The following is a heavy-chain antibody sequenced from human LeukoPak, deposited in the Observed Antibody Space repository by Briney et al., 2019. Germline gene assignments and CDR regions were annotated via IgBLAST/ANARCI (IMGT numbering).Heavy chain of an antibody. CDR3: AREWGGDGYYFDH. J-gene: IGHJ4*02. V-gene: IGHV1-69*04. CDR2: IIPILGIA. CDR1: GGTFSSYA. Sequence: SVKVSCKASGGTFSSYAISWVRQAPGQGLEWMGRIIPILGIANYAQKFQGRVPITADKSTSTAYMELSSLRSEDTAVYYCAREWGGDGYYFDHWRQGTLVPLSS. D-gene: IGHD2-21*02.